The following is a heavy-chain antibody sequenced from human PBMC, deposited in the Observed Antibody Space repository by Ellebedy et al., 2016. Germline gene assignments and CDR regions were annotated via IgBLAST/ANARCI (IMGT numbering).Heavy chain of an antibody. J-gene: IGHJ2*01. CDR1: GYTFTSYY. D-gene: IGHD6-13*01. V-gene: IGHV1-46*01. Sequence: ASVKVSCKASGYTFTSYYMHWVRQAPGQGLEWMGIINPSGGSTSNAQKIQGRVTMTRDTSTSTVYMELTSLRSEATAVYYCARGGSGTDWYFDLWGRGTLVTVSS. CDR3: ARGGSGTDWYFDL. CDR2: INPSGGST.